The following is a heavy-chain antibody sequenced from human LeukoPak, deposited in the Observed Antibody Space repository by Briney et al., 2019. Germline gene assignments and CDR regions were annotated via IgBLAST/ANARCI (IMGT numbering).Heavy chain of an antibody. CDR3: ARQGVTEFDY. CDR1: GYSFTSYW. Sequence: GESLKISCKGSGYSFTSYWIGWVRQMPGKGLDWMGIIYPGDYDTRYSPSFQGQVTISADKSIRTAYLQWSSLKASDTAMSSCARQGVTEFDYWGQGTLVTVSS. D-gene: IGHD5-18*01. CDR2: IYPGDYDT. V-gene: IGHV5-51*01. J-gene: IGHJ4*02.